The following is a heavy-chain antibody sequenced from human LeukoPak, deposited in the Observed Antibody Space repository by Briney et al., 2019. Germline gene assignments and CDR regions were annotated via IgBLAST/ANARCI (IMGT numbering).Heavy chain of an antibody. CDR3: ARALTTAGFLLDY. Sequence: SVKVSCTASGYTFTSYDINWVRQAPGQGLEWMGRIIPILGIANYAQKFQGRVTITADKSTSTAYMELSSLRSEDTAVYYCARALTTAGFLLDYWGQGTLVTVSS. CDR1: GYTFTSYD. D-gene: IGHD4-17*01. CDR2: IIPILGIA. J-gene: IGHJ4*02. V-gene: IGHV1-69*04.